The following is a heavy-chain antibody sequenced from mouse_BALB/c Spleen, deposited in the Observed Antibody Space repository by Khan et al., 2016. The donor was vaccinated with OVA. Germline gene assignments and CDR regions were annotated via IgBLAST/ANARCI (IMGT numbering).Heavy chain of an antibody. CDR3: GREGTYYRYDDSFAY. CDR2: INPTNGYT. D-gene: IGHD2-14*01. CDR1: GYTFTSYS. J-gene: IGHJ3*01. V-gene: IGHV1-4*01. Sequence: QVQLKESGAELARPGASVKMSCTASGYTFTSYSIHWLKLRPGQGLEWIGYINPTNGYTNYNQKFKDKATLTADKSSTTAYLQLSSLTSDDSAVXNCGREGTYYRYDDSFAYWGQGTLVTVSA.